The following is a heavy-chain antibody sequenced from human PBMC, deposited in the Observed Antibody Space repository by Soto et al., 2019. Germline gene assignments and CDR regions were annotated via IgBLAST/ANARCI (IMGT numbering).Heavy chain of an antibody. CDR1: GYTFTGYY. J-gene: IGHJ5*02. CDR3: AREGRNYDFWSGYYRLNWFDP. Sequence: ASVKVSCEASGYTFTGYYLHWVLQAPGQGLEWMGWINPNSGGTNYAQKFQGRVTMTRDTSISTAYMELSRLRSDDTAVYYCAREGRNYDFWSGYYRLNWFDPWGQGTLVTVSS. D-gene: IGHD3-3*01. V-gene: IGHV1-2*02. CDR2: INPNSGGT.